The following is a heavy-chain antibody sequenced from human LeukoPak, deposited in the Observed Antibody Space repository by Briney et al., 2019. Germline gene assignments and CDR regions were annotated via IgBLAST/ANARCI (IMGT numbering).Heavy chain of an antibody. CDR1: GFTVSNNY. D-gene: IGHD3-22*01. J-gene: IGHJ4*02. CDR2: ISSRDDRT. V-gene: IGHV3-23*01. Sequence: GGSLRLSCAASGFTVSNNYMNWVRQAPGKGLEWVSSISSRDDRTYYADSAKGWFTISRDNSKNTLYLQMNGLRAEDTALYYCAKVAYDSYGHYYHDYFDFWSQGTLVTVSS. CDR3: AKVAYDSYGHYYHDYFDF.